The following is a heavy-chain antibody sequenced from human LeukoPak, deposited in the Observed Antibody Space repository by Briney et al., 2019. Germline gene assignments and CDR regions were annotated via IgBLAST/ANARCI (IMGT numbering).Heavy chain of an antibody. D-gene: IGHD5-24*01. J-gene: IGHJ4*02. CDR1: GASISSSTYY. CDR2: IYYSGSS. CDR3: ARGGSDGYNSYYFDY. V-gene: IGHV4-61*05. Sequence: SETLSLTCTVSGASISSSTYYWGWIRQPPGEGLEWFGYIYYSGSSNYNPSLKSRVTISVDTSKNQFSLKLSSVTAADTAVYYCARGGSDGYNSYYFDYWGQGTLVTVSS.